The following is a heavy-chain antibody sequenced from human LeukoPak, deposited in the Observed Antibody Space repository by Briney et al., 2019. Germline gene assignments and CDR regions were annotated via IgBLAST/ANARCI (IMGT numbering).Heavy chain of an antibody. CDR3: ARDDPRFVVRGQADAFDI. D-gene: IGHD2-15*01. J-gene: IGHJ3*02. Sequence: SQTLSLTCTVSGGSISSSSYYWGWIRQPPGKGLEWIGSIYYSGSTYYNPSLKSRVTISVDTSKNQFSLKLSSVTAADTAVYYCARDDPRFVVRGQADAFDIWGQGTMVTVSS. V-gene: IGHV4-39*07. CDR2: IYYSGST. CDR1: GGSISSSSYY.